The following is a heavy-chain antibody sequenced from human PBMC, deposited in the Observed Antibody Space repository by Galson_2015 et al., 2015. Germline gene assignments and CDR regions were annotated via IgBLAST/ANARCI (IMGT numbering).Heavy chain of an antibody. CDR2: ISYDGSNK. D-gene: IGHD6-13*01. CDR1: GFTFSSYG. CDR3: ARDRLAAGTYSPFDY. Sequence: SLRLSCAASGFTFSSYGMHWVRQAPGKGLEWVAVISYDGSNKYYADSVKGRFTISRDNSKNTLYLQMNSLRAEDTAVYYCARDRLAAGTYSPFDYWGQGTLVTVSS. V-gene: IGHV3-30*03. J-gene: IGHJ4*02.